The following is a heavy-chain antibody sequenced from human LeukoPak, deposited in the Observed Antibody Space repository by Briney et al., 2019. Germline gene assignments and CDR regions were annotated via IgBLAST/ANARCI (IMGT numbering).Heavy chain of an antibody. CDR3: ARDGSGSLHYYYGMDV. V-gene: IGHV3-74*01. CDR2: INSDGSST. Sequence: GGSLRLSCAASGFTFSSYWMHWVRQAPGKGLVWVSRINSDGSSTSYADSVKGRFTISRDNAKNTLYLQMNSLRAEDTAVYYCARDGSGSLHYYYGMDVWGQGTTVTVSS. CDR1: GFTFSSYW. D-gene: IGHD1-26*01. J-gene: IGHJ6*02.